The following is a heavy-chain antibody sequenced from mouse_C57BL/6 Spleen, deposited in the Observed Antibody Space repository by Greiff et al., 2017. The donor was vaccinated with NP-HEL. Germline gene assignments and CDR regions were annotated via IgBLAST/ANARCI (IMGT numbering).Heavy chain of an antibody. Sequence: VQLQQSGPELVKPGASVKISCKASGYSFTGYYMNWVKQSPEKSLEWIGEINPSTGGTTYNQKFKAKATLTVDKSSSTAYMQLKSLTSEYSAVYYCALIYYGNYLYYFDYWGQGTTLTVSS. J-gene: IGHJ2*01. V-gene: IGHV1-42*01. CDR2: INPSTGGT. CDR3: ALIYYGNYLYYFDY. D-gene: IGHD2-1*01. CDR1: GYSFTGYY.